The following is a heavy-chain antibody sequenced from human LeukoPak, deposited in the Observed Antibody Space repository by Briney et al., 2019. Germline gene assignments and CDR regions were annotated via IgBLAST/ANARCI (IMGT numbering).Heavy chain of an antibody. D-gene: IGHD4-17*01. CDR1: GFTFSGSA. CDR3: ARPYADLGGDFDH. Sequence: PGGSLRLSCAASGFTFSGSAIHWVGQASGKGLEWVGRIRSKVNNYATEYAASVRGRFTISRDDSKNTAYLQMNSLKIEDTAVYYCARPYADLGGDFDHWGQGTLVTVSS. J-gene: IGHJ4*02. V-gene: IGHV3-73*01. CDR2: IRSKVNNYAT.